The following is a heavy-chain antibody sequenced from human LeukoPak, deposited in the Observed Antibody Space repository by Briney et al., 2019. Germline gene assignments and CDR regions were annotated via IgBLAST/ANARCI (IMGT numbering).Heavy chain of an antibody. V-gene: IGHV3-9*01. CDR2: ISWNSGSI. J-gene: IGHJ4*02. CDR1: GFTFDDYA. Sequence: GGSLRLSRAASGFTFDDYAMHWVRQAPGKGLEWVSGISWNSGSIGYADSVKGRFTISRDNAKNSLYLQMNSLRAEDTALYYCAKGRITMVRANFDYWGQGTLVTVSS. CDR3: AKGRITMVRANFDY. D-gene: IGHD3-10*01.